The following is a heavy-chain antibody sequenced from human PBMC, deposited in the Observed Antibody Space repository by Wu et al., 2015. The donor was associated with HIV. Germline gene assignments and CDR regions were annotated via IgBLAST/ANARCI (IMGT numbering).Heavy chain of an antibody. J-gene: IGHJ6*03. CDR3: ARGFIAPPPAHYYYYMDV. V-gene: IGHV1-69*12. Sequence: QVQLVQSGAEVKKPGSSVKVSCKASGGTFSSYAISWVRQAPGQGLEWMGGIIPIFGTANYAQKFQGRVTITADESTSTAYMELSSLRSEDTAVYYCARGFIAPPPAHYYYYMDVWGKGTTVTVSS. CDR1: GGTFSSYA. CDR2: IIPIFGTA. D-gene: IGHD6-6*01.